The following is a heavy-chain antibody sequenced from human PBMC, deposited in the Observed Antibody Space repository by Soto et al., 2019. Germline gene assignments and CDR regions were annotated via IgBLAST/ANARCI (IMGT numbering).Heavy chain of an antibody. V-gene: IGHV3-33*01. CDR2: IGYDGSNK. J-gene: IGHJ4*02. Sequence: GGSLRLSCAASGFTFSGYGMHWVRQAPGKGLEWVAVIGYDGSNKYYADSVKGRFTISRDNSKKTVSLQMNSLRAEDTAVYYCARELPSGYYYRGLDYWGQGTLVTVSS. D-gene: IGHD3-22*01. CDR3: ARELPSGYYYRGLDY. CDR1: GFTFSGYG.